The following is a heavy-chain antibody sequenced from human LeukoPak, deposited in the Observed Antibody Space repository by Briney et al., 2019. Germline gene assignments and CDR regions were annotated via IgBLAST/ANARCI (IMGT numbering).Heavy chain of an antibody. J-gene: IGHJ5*02. CDR1: GYTFTGYY. Sequence: VASVKVSCKASGYTFTGYYMHWVRQAPGQGLEWMGWINPNSGGTNYAQKFQGRVTMTRNTSISTAYMELSSLRSEDTAVYYCARDHSSSFDVGWFDPWGQGTLVTVSS. V-gene: IGHV1-2*02. D-gene: IGHD6-13*01. CDR2: INPNSGGT. CDR3: ARDHSSSFDVGWFDP.